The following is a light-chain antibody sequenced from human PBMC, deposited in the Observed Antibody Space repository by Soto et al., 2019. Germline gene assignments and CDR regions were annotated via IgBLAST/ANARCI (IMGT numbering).Light chain of an antibody. V-gene: IGKV1-5*03. J-gene: IGKJ1*01. Sequence: DIQMTQSPSTLSAAVGDRVTITCRASQSICVWLAWYQQKPGTAPKLLIYKTSTLDSGVPLRFSGSGSGAEFTLTICSLQPDDFATYYCQQYINYFRTFGQGTKV. CDR1: QSICVW. CDR2: KTS. CDR3: QQYINYFRT.